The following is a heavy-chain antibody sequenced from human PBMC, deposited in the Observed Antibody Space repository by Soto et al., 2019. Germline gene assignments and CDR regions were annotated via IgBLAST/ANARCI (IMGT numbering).Heavy chain of an antibody. CDR1: GFTFTSSA. J-gene: IGHJ6*03. CDR3: AADRPTPGIAAAGTGYYYMDV. D-gene: IGHD6-13*01. Sequence: SVKVSCKASGFTFTSSAVQWVRQARGQRLEWIGWIVVGSGNTNYAQKFQERVTITRDMSTSTAYMELSSLRSEDTAVYYCAADRPTPGIAAAGTGYYYMDVWGKGTTVTVSS. CDR2: IVVGSGNT. V-gene: IGHV1-58*01.